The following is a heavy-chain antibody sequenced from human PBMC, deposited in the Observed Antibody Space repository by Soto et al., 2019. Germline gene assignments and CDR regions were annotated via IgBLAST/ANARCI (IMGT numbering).Heavy chain of an antibody. CDR3: ARGPGGFGDFSLDY. Sequence: QVQLQESGPGLVKPSEPLSLSCGVSGASISQYSGSWIRQPAGRGREWIGRIYSGGSTNYNPSLESRVTMSVDTSKNKFSLKLSSVTAADTAVYYCARGPGGFGDFSLDYWGQGTLVTVSS. CDR1: GASISQYS. D-gene: IGHD3-10*01. V-gene: IGHV4-4*07. CDR2: IYSGGST. J-gene: IGHJ4*02.